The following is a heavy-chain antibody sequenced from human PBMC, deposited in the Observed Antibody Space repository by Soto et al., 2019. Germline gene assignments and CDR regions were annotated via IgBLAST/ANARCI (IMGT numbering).Heavy chain of an antibody. CDR2: IGGSGTST. J-gene: IGHJ5*02. D-gene: IGHD2-15*01. CDR1: GFTFSSYA. CDR3: AKDQYIVVSTNWFDP. Sequence: EVQLLESGGGLVQPGGSLRLSCAASGFTFSSYAMSWVRQAPGKGLEWVSVIGGSGTSTYYADSVKGRFTISRDNSKNKLYLQMKSLRAEDTAVYDCAKDQYIVVSTNWFDPWGQGTLVTVSS. V-gene: IGHV3-23*01.